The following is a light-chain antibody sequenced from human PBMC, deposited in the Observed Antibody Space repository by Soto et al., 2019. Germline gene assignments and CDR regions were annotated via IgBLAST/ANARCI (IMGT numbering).Light chain of an antibody. V-gene: IGLV2-11*01. CDR1: SCDIGDYNY. CDR2: DVT. Sequence: QSVLTQPRSVSGSPGQSVTISCSGTSCDIGDYNYVSWYQQHPGQAPKVIIHDVTERPLGVPERFSGSKSGNTASLTISGLQAEDESDYYCCSHGGSYSFVFXTGTKLTVL. J-gene: IGLJ1*01. CDR3: CSHGGSYSFV.